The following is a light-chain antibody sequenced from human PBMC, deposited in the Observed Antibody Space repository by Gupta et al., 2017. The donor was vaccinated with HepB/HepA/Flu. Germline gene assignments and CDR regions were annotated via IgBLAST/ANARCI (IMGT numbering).Light chain of an antibody. CDR1: RSDIGSYSL. CDR3: CSFAGSGTVV. Sequence: QSVLTQPASVSGSPGQSTTISCPGTRSDIGSYSLVSWFQQHPGQAPKLIIYAVTKRPSGISHRFSASKSGSTASLTISALQTEDAAHYFCCSFAGSGTVVFGGGTQLTVL. CDR2: AVT. J-gene: IGLJ3*02. V-gene: IGLV2-23*02.